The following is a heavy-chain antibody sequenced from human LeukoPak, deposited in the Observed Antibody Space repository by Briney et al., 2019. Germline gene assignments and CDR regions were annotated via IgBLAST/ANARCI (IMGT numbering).Heavy chain of an antibody. V-gene: IGHV3-9*01. CDR1: GFTFDDYA. Sequence: PGRSLRLSCAASGFTFDDYAMHWVRQAPGKGLEWVSGISWNSGSIGYADSVKGRFTISRDNAKNSLYLQMNSLRAEDTALYYCAKDMARWSGDYGMDVWGQGTTVTVSS. CDR2: ISWNSGSI. D-gene: IGHD4-23*01. CDR3: AKDMARWSGDYGMDV. J-gene: IGHJ6*02.